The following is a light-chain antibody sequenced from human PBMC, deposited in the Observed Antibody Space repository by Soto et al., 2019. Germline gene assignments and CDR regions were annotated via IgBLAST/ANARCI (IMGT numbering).Light chain of an antibody. CDR2: RNN. CDR1: TSNIGSNY. V-gene: IGLV1-47*01. Sequence: SVRRQPRSASGTLGLGVTISYSGSTSNIGSNYVYWYQQLPGTAPKLLIYRNNQRPSGVPARFSGSKSGTSASLAISGLPSDDEANNFCARWDDSLNGFYVFGTWTKV. CDR3: ARWDDSLNGFYV. J-gene: IGLJ1*01.